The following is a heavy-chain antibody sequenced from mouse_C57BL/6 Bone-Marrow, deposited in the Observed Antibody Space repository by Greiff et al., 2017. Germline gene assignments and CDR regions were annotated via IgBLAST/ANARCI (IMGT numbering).Heavy chain of an antibody. J-gene: IGHJ3*01. CDR1: GFTFSDYG. D-gene: IGHD4-1*01. Sequence: EVQVVESGGGLVKPGGSLKLSCAASGFTFSDYGMHWVRQAPEKGLEWVAYISSGSSTIYYADTVQGRFTISRDNAKNTLFLQMTSLRSEETALYDGERRGWDVGFAYWGQGTLVTVSA. CDR3: ERRGWDVGFAY. V-gene: IGHV5-17*01. CDR2: ISSGSSTI.